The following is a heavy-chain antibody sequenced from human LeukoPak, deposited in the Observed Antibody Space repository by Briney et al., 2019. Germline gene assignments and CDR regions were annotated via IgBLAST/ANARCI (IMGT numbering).Heavy chain of an antibody. V-gene: IGHV5-51*01. Sequence: GASLQISCKVSGSRFTNYWIGWVRQMPGKGLEWMGIIYPGDSDTRYSPSFRGQVIISADKSISTAYLQWNSVKASDSAMYYCARPGADYWGQGTLVTVSS. CDR2: IYPGDSDT. CDR3: ARPGADY. J-gene: IGHJ4*02. CDR1: GSRFTNYW.